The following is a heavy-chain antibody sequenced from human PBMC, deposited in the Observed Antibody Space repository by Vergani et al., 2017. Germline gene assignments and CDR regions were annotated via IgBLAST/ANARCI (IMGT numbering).Heavy chain of an antibody. CDR2: IISIFGTA. V-gene: IGHV1-69*01. CDR3: ASLAYDCSGGSCYLGYFDY. D-gene: IGHD2-15*01. CDR1: GGTFSSYA. Sequence: QVQLVQSGAEVKKPGSSVKVSCKASGGTFSSYAISWVRQAPGQGLEWMGGIISIFGTANYAQKFQGRVTITADESTSTAYMELSSLRSEDTAVYYCASLAYDCSGGSCYLGYFDYWGQGTLVTVSS. J-gene: IGHJ4*02.